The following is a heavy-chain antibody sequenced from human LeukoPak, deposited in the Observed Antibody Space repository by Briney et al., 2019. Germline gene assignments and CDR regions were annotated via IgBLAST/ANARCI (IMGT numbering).Heavy chain of an antibody. CDR1: GGSIHSGGFY. V-gene: IGHV4-31*03. J-gene: IGHJ4*02. CDR2: IHYSGST. D-gene: IGHD4-23*01. Sequence: SETLSLTCTVSGGSIHSGGFYWSWIRQHPGKGLEWIGYIHYSGSTYYNPSLKSRLTISVDTSKNQFSLKLSSVTAADTAVYYCARYGDNSYYFDYWGQGALVTVSS. CDR3: ARYGDNSYYFDY.